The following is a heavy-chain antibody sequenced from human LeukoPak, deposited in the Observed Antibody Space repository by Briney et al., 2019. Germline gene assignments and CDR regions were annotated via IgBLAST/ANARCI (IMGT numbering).Heavy chain of an antibody. V-gene: IGHV3-23*01. CDR2: ISGSGGST. CDR1: GFTFRRYA. D-gene: IGHD2-2*01. J-gene: IGHJ3*02. Sequence: GGSLRLSCGASGFTFRRYAIRWGRQAPGKGVEGGSAISGSGGSTYYADSVKGRFTISRDNSKNTLYLQMNSLRAEDTAVYYCAKDSYQLLSPDAFDIWGQGTMVTVSS. CDR3: AKDSYQLLSPDAFDI.